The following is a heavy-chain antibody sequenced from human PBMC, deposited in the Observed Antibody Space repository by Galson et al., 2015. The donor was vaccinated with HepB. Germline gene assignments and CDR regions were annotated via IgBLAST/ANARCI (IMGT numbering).Heavy chain of an antibody. CDR3: ARDHTVNVHYYHMDV. Sequence: SLRLSCAASGFTFSTYAMHWVRQAPGKGLEWVAVIIYDGSNEYYADSVKGRITISRDNSKNTLYLQMNSLRAEDTAVYYCARDHTVNVHYYHMDVWGTGTTVTVSS. D-gene: IGHD4-11*01. J-gene: IGHJ6*03. CDR2: IIYDGSNE. CDR1: GFTFSTYA. V-gene: IGHV3-30-3*01.